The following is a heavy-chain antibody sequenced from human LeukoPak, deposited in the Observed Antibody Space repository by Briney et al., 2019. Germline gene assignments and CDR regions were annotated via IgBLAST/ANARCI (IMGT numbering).Heavy chain of an antibody. CDR3: ARHLYDSSTNWFDP. Sequence: SETLSLTCTVSGGSISSYYWSLIRQPPGKGLEWIGYIYYSGSTNYNPSLKSRVTISVDTSKNQFSLKLSSVTAADTAVYYCARHLYDSSTNWFDPWGQGTLVTVSS. CDR2: IYYSGST. CDR1: GGSISSYY. V-gene: IGHV4-59*08. D-gene: IGHD3-22*01. J-gene: IGHJ5*02.